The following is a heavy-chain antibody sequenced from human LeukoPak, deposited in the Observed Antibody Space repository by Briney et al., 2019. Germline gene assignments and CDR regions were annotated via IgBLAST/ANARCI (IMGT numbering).Heavy chain of an antibody. J-gene: IGHJ4*02. CDR2: IYYSGST. D-gene: IGHD3-22*01. V-gene: IGHV4-59*01. CDR3: ARGDYYDSSPLGY. CDR1: GGSISSYY. Sequence: SETLSLTCTVSGGSISSYYWSWIRQPPGKGLEWIGYIYYSGSTDYNPSLKSRVTISADTSKNQFSLKLSSVTAADTAVYYCARGDYYDSSPLGYWGQGTLVTVSS.